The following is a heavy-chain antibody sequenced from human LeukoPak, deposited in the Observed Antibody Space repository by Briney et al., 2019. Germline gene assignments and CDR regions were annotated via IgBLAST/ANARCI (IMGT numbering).Heavy chain of an antibody. CDR1: GFTVRSNY. CDR3: ARRGGYSGYERGYYFDY. D-gene: IGHD5-12*01. CDR2: ISSSSSYI. V-gene: IGHV3-21*01. Sequence: GGSLRLSCAASGFTVRSNYMSWVRQAPGKGLEWVSSISSSSSYIYYADSVKGRFTISRNNAKNSLYLQMNSLRAEDTAVYYCARRGGYSGYERGYYFDYWGQGTLVTVSS. J-gene: IGHJ4*02.